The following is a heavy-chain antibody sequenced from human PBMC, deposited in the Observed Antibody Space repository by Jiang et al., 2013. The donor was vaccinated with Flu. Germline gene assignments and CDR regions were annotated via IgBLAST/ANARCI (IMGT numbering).Heavy chain of an antibody. CDR3: AATMVVTEPPDAFDI. Sequence: SGAEVKKPGTSVKVSCKASGFTFTSSAMQWVRQARGQRLEWIGWIVVGSGNTNYAQKFQERVTITRDMSTSTAYMELSSLRSEDTAVYYCAATMVVTEPPDAFDIWGQGTMVTVSS. V-gene: IGHV1-58*02. D-gene: IGHD2-21*02. J-gene: IGHJ3*02. CDR1: GFTFTSSA. CDR2: IVVGSGNT.